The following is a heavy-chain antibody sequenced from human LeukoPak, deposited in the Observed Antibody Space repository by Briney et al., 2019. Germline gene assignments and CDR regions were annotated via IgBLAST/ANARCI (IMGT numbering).Heavy chain of an antibody. CDR1: GGSISSYY. D-gene: IGHD1-1*01. CDR3: ARVGGTNYYYYGMDV. Sequence: SETLSLTCTVPGGSISSYYWSWIRQPPGKGLEWIGYIYDSGSTNYNPSLKSRATISVDTSKNQFSLKLSSVTAADTAVYYCARVGGTNYYYYGMDVWGQGTTVTVSS. CDR2: IYDSGST. J-gene: IGHJ6*02. V-gene: IGHV4-59*01.